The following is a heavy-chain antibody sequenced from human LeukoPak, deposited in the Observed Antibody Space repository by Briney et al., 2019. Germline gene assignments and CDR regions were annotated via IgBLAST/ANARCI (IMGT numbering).Heavy chain of an antibody. Sequence: SVKVSCKASGYTFTGYYMHWVRQAPGQGLEWMGRINPNSGVTNYAQKFQGRVTMTRDTSISTAYMELTRLRPDDTAIYYCARDIGGPSAIWGQGTMVTVSS. J-gene: IGHJ3*02. CDR2: INPNSGVT. V-gene: IGHV1-2*06. D-gene: IGHD1-26*01. CDR1: GYTFTGYY. CDR3: ARDIGGPSAI.